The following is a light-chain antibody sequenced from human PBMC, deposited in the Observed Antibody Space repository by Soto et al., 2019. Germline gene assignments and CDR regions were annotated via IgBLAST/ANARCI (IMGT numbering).Light chain of an antibody. V-gene: IGKV3-15*01. CDR3: QQYNSWPLT. CDR2: GAS. Sequence: ETVITQSPGTLSVSPGQRDTLSCRASQSIRINLAWYQQTPGQTPRLLIYGASTRATGIPARFSGSGSGTEFTLTISSLQYVDFAVYYCQQYNSWPLTFGGGTKVDI. J-gene: IGKJ4*01. CDR1: QSIRIN.